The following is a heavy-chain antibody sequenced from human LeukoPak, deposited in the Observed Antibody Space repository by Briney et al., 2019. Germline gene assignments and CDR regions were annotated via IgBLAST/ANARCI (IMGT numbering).Heavy chain of an antibody. Sequence: PGGSLRLSCAVSGFIVRSNYMSWVRQAPGKGLVGVSVFYSGSSPYYSDSVKGRFTISRDTSKNTLYLQMSSLRADNTAVYYCARVHPMSYYAVDYWGQGTLVTVSS. CDR2: FYSGSSP. CDR3: ARVHPMSYYAVDY. J-gene: IGHJ4*02. D-gene: IGHD1-26*01. CDR1: GFIVRSNY. V-gene: IGHV3-66*01.